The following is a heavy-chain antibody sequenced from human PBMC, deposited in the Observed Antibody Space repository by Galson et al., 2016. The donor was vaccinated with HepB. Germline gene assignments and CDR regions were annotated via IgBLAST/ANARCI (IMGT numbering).Heavy chain of an antibody. CDR3: ARSFSSGWSPIDY. D-gene: IGHD6-19*01. V-gene: IGHV3-66*01. CDR1: GFTVSTNY. Sequence: SLRLSCAASGFTVSTNYMNWVRQAPGKGLEWVSTFYSAYSTYYAESVRGRFTISRDTSKNTLYPQLNSLRAEDTAVYYCARSFSSGWSPIDYWGQGTLVTVSS. J-gene: IGHJ4*02. CDR2: FYSAYST.